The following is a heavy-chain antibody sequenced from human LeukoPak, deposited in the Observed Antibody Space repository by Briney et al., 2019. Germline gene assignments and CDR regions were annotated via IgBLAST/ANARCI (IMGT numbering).Heavy chain of an antibody. D-gene: IGHD4-17*01. CDR1: GGSFSGCY. CDR2: INHSGST. J-gene: IGHJ4*02. Sequence: SETLSLTCAVYGGSFSGCYWSWIRQPPGKGLGWIGEINHSGSTNYNPSLKSRVTISVDTSKNQFSLKLSSVTAADTAVYYCARRAYGGGALDYWGQGTLVTVSS. V-gene: IGHV4-34*01. CDR3: ARRAYGGGALDY.